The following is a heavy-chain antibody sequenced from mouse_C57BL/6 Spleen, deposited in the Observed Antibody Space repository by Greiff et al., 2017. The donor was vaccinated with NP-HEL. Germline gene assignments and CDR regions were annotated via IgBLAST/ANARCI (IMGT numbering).Heavy chain of an antibody. CDR2: IHPNSGST. Sequence: QVQLKQPGAELVKPGASVKLSCKASGYTFTSYWMHWVKQRPGQGLEWIGMIHPNSGSTNYNEKFKSKATLTVDKSSSTAYMQLSSLTSEDSAVYYCAGITTVVARYFDVWGTGTTVTVSS. CDR1: GYTFTSYW. V-gene: IGHV1-64*01. J-gene: IGHJ1*03. CDR3: AGITTVVARYFDV. D-gene: IGHD1-1*01.